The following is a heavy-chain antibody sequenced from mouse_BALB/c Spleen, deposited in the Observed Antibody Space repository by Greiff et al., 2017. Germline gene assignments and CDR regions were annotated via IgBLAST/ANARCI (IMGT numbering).Heavy chain of an antibody. Sequence: VQLQQSGAELVKPGASVKLSCTASGFNIKDTYMHWVKQRPEQGLEWIGRIDPANGNTKYDPKFQGKATITADTSSNTAYLQLSSLTSEDTAVYYCAREEYDYDGFAYWGQGTLVTVSA. CDR1: GFNIKDTY. V-gene: IGHV14-3*02. CDR3: AREEYDYDGFAY. CDR2: IDPANGNT. J-gene: IGHJ3*01. D-gene: IGHD2-4*01.